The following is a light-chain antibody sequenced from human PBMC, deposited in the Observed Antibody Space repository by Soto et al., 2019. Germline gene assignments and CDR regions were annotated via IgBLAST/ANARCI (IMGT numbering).Light chain of an antibody. Sequence: QSVLTQPASVSGSPGQSITISCTGTSSDVGDYNYVSWYQQHPGKAPKLMIYDVSNRPSGVSNRFSGSKSGNTASLTISGLQAEDEADYCCSSYTSSSTLVVFGGGTKLTVL. CDR2: DVS. CDR1: SSDVGDYNY. J-gene: IGLJ2*01. V-gene: IGLV2-14*01. CDR3: SSYTSSSTLVV.